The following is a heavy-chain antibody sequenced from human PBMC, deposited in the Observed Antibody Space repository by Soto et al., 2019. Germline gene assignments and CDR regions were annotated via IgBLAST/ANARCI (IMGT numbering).Heavy chain of an antibody. CDR3: ASQTPMVRGVITPTGYYMDV. CDR2: INAGNGNT. D-gene: IGHD3-10*01. J-gene: IGHJ6*03. Sequence: QVQLVQSGAEVKKPGASVKVSCKASGYTFTSYAMHWVRQAPGQRLEWMGWINAGNGNTKYSQKFQGRVTITRDTSASTAYMELSSLRSEDTAVYYCASQTPMVRGVITPTGYYMDVWGKGTTVTVSS. V-gene: IGHV1-3*01. CDR1: GYTFTSYA.